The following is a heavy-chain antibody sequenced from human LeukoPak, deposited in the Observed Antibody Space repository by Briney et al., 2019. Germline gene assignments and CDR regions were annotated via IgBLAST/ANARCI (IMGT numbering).Heavy chain of an antibody. V-gene: IGHV3-23*01. J-gene: IGHJ4*02. Sequence: WGSLRLSCAASGFTFSSYDMSWVRQAPGKGLEWVSVISGSGGSTYYRDFVKGRFTISRDNSKNTLYLQMNSLRVEDTAVYYCAKEGKATITFDCCGQGTLVTVP. CDR3: AKEGKATITFDC. CDR1: GFTFSSYD. D-gene: IGHD5-12*01. CDR2: ISGSGGST.